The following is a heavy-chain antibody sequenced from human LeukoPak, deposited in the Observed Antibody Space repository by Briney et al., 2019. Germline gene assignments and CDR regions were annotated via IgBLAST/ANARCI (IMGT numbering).Heavy chain of an antibody. D-gene: IGHD3-22*01. Sequence: SETLSLTCAVYGGSFSGYYWSWIRQPPGKGLEWIGEINHSGSTYCNPSLKSRVTISVDTSKNQFSLKLSSVTAADTAVYYRASFLNGGTYYYDSSGFLDYWGQGTLVTVSS. V-gene: IGHV4-34*01. CDR2: INHSGST. CDR1: GGSFSGYY. J-gene: IGHJ4*02. CDR3: ASFLNGGTYYYDSSGFLDY.